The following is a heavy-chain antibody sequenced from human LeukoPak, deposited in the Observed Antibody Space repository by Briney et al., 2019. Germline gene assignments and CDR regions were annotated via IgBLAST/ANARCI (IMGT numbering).Heavy chain of an antibody. CDR3: ARVEGTMGWSEHFLH. CDR2: IYHSGHI. J-gene: IGHJ1*01. Sequence: SETLSLTCTVPGGSISSYYWSWIRQTPGKGLEWMGNIYHSGHIYYNPSLKSRVTISLDTSKNQFSLTLSSVTAADTAVYYCARVEGTMGWSEHFLHWGQGTLVTVSS. CDR1: GGSISSYY. D-gene: IGHD1-7*01. V-gene: IGHV4-59*04.